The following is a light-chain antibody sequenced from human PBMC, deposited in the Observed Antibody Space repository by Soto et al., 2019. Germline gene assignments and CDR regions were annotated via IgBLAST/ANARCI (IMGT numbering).Light chain of an antibody. CDR1: ESLVNSDGNTY. CDR3: MHRVHCPWT. J-gene: IGKJ1*01. CDR2: KLS. Sequence: DAVLTQSPLSLPVTLGQPASISCRSSESLVNSDGNTYLNWFQQRPGQSPRRLIYKLSNREPEVPDRFSGGASGTDFTLTISRVEAEDVGLYSCMHRVHCPWTFGQGTKVEI. V-gene: IGKV2-30*01.